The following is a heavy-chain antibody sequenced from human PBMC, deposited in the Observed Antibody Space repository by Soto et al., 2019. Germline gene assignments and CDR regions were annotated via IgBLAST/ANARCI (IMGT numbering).Heavy chain of an antibody. CDR2: ISSSSSTI. V-gene: IGHV3-48*01. Sequence: GGSLRLSCAASGFTFSSYSMNWVRQAPGKGLEWVSYISSSSSTIYYADSVKGRFTISRDNAKNSLYLQMNSLRAEDTAVYYCARIGRLQWRAYWGQGTLVPVSS. D-gene: IGHD4-4*01. J-gene: IGHJ1*01. CDR1: GFTFSSYS. CDR3: ARIGRLQWRAY.